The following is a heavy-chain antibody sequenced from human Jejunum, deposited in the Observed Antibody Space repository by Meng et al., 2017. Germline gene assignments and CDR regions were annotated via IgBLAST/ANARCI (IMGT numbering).Heavy chain of an antibody. J-gene: IGHJ5*02. V-gene: IGHV3-23*01. Sequence: GESLKISCAASGFTFGSYTLTWVRQAPGKGLEWVSTISGSGASTYYADSVKGRFTISRDNSRNTLYLQMSSLRAEDTALYYCAKDLVGITSWGQGT. D-gene: IGHD3-22*01. CDR1: GFTFGSYT. CDR3: AKDLVGITS. CDR2: ISGSGAST.